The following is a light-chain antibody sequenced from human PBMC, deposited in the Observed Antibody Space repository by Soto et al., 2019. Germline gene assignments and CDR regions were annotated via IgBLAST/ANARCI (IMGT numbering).Light chain of an antibody. CDR2: AAS. Sequence: DIQLTQSPSFLSAFVGDRVTITCRASQGISSSLAWYQQTQGEPPKILIYAASTLQSGVPPRFRGSGSGTEFTLSISSLQPEDFQSYYCQKLDNFPLTFGQGTRLEI. CDR3: QKLDNFPLT. V-gene: IGKV1-9*01. CDR1: QGISSS. J-gene: IGKJ5*01.